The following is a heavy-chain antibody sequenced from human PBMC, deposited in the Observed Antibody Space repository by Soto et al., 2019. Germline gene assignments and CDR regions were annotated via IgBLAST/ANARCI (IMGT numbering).Heavy chain of an antibody. CDR3: XXXXXXXXXWDXDY. J-gene: IGHJ4*02. CDR1: GFNFRGYT. Sequence: EVQLLESGGDLVHPGGSLRLSCAASGFNFRGYTMSWIRQAPGKXXXXVFSIFGGGGRSTXYSASVXGRFTISRDDSXXXXXXXXXXXXXXXXXXXXXXXXXXXXXXWDXDYWGQGTLVTVSS. V-gene: IGHV3-23*01. CDR2: IFGGGGRST.